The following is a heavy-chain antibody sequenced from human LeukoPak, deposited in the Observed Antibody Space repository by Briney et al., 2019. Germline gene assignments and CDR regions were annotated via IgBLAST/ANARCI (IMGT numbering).Heavy chain of an antibody. CDR3: AKDSPTDLGYCSSTSCYNGDAFDI. CDR2: IRYDGSNK. Sequence: PGGSLRLSCAASGFTFSSYGMHWVRQAPGKGLEWVAFIRYDGSNKYYADSVKGRFTISRDNSKNTLYLQMNGLRAEDTAVYYCAKDSPTDLGYCSSTSCYNGDAFDIWGQGTMVTVSS. J-gene: IGHJ3*02. CDR1: GFTFSSYG. D-gene: IGHD2-2*02. V-gene: IGHV3-30*02.